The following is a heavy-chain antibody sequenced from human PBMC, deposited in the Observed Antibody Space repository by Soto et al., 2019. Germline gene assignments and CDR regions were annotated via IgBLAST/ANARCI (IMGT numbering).Heavy chain of an antibody. Sequence: QVQLVQSGAEVKKPGSSVKVSCKASGGTFSSYAISWVRQAPGQGLEWMGGIIPIFGTANYAQKFQGRVTITADKSTSTAYMELGSLRSEDTAVYYCARIPPPYDILTFYYGMDVWGQGTTVTVSS. D-gene: IGHD3-9*01. J-gene: IGHJ6*02. CDR2: IIPIFGTA. CDR1: GGTFSSYA. V-gene: IGHV1-69*06. CDR3: ARIPPPYDILTFYYGMDV.